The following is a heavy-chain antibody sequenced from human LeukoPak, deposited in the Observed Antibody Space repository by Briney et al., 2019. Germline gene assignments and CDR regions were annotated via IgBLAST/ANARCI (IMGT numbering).Heavy chain of an antibody. D-gene: IGHD4-17*01. CDR2: INAGNGNT. J-gene: IGHJ5*02. CDR1: GYTFTSYA. V-gene: IGHV1-3*01. CDR3: ARDENDYGVVSWFDP. Sequence: ASVKVSCKASGYTFTSYAMNWVRQAPGQRLEWMGWINAGNGNTKYSQKFQGRVTITRDTSASTAYMELSSLRSEDTAVYYCARDENDYGVVSWFDPWGQGTLVTVSS.